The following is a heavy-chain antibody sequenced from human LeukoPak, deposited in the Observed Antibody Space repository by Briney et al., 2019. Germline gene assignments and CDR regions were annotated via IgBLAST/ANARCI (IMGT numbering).Heavy chain of an antibody. CDR3: ARGPYSYDSSGAFDI. J-gene: IGHJ3*02. CDR1: GDSISSGDYY. D-gene: IGHD3-22*01. V-gene: IGHV4-61*02. Sequence: LSETLPLTCTVSGDSISSGDYYWSWIRQPAGKGLEWIGRISSSGSTNYNPSLKSRVTISVDTSKNQFSLKLSSVTAADTAVYFCARGPYSYDSSGAFDIWGQGTMVTVSS. CDR2: ISSSGST.